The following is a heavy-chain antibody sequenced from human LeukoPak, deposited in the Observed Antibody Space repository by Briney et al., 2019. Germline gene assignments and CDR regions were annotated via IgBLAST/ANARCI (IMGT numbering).Heavy chain of an antibody. CDR3: AKDHATYDFLTGYPAY. D-gene: IGHD3-9*01. V-gene: IGHV3-30*02. CDR2: IRFDGSDI. Sequence: GGSLRLPCAASGFTFSSSGMHWVRQAPGKGLEWVAFIRFDGSDIYYGDSVKGRFTISRDNSKNTLYLHLNSLRGEDTAVYYCAKDHATYDFLTGYPAYWGQGIPVIVSS. CDR1: GFTFSSSG. J-gene: IGHJ4*02.